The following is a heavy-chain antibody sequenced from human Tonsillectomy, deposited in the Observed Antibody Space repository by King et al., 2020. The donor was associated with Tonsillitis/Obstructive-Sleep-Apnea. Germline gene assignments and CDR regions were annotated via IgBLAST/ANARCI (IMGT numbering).Heavy chain of an antibody. CDR2: IHPRGGST. Sequence: QLVQSGAEVKKPGASVKVSCKASGYTFTSYYVHWVRQAPGQGLEWMGIIHPRGGSTRYAQKLQGRVTMTRDTSTSTVHMELSSLRSEDTAVYFCAREGRIVAPKPVGDGGFDIWGQGTMVTVSS. D-gene: IGHD6-25*01. CDR3: AREGRIVAPKPVGDGGFDI. CDR1: GYTFTSYY. J-gene: IGHJ3*02. V-gene: IGHV1-46*01.